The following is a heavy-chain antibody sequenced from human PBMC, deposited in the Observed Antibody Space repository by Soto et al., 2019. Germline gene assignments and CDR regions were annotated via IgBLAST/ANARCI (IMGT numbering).Heavy chain of an antibody. CDR3: ARASSSGRRHYYYGMDV. V-gene: IGHV3-30-3*01. CDR1: GFTFSSYA. Sequence: QVQLVESGGGVVQPGRSLRLSCAASGFTFSSYAMHWVRQAPGKGLEWVAVISYDGSNKYYADSVKGRFTISRDNSKNTLYLQMNSLRAEDTAVYYCARASSSGRRHYYYGMDVWGQGTTVTGSS. J-gene: IGHJ6*02. CDR2: ISYDGSNK. D-gene: IGHD6-19*01.